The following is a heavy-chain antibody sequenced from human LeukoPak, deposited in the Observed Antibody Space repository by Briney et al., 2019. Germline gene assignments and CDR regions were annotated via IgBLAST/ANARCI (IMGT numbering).Heavy chain of an antibody. CDR2: FDPEDGET. CDR3: ARTVGTGDPSL. Sequence: GASVKVSCKVSGYTLTELSVHWVRQAPGKGLEWMGGFDPEDGETIYAQKFQGRVTMTRDTSINTAYMELNRLRSDDTAVYFCARTVGTGDPSLWGQGTLVTVSS. J-gene: IGHJ4*02. D-gene: IGHD7-27*01. V-gene: IGHV1-24*01. CDR1: GYTLTELS.